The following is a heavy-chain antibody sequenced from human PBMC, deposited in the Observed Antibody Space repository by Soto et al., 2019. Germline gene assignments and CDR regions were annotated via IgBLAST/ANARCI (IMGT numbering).Heavy chain of an antibody. CDR2: IYYSGST. CDR1: GGSISSSSYY. J-gene: IGHJ4*02. V-gene: IGHV4-39*01. CDR3: ARHTPAISISDH. D-gene: IGHD3-3*01. Sequence: QLQLQESGPGLVKPSETLSLTCTVSGGSISSSSYYWGWIRQPPGKGLEWIGSIYYSGSTYYHPSLKRRVPIPVDPSMNQFALKLSSVTAADTAVYYCARHTPAISISDHWGQGTLVTVSS.